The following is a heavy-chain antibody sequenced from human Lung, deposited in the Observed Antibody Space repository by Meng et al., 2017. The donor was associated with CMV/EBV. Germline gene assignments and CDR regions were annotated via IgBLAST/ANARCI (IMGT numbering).Heavy chain of an antibody. J-gene: IGHJ4*02. CDR3: AKGPLRSGSYPSYFDY. Sequence: SCAASGFPVSSYAMSCVRQAPGKGLEWVSAISGGGDRTYNADSVRGRFTISRDESKNTVYLQMSSLRAEDTAVYYCAKGPLRSGSYPSYFDYWGQGAXVTVSS. V-gene: IGHV3-23*01. CDR2: ISGGGDRT. D-gene: IGHD1-26*01. CDR1: GFPVSSYA.